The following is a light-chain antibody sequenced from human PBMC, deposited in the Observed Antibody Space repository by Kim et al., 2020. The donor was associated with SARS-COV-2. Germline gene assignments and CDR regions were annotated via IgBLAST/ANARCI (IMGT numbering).Light chain of an antibody. Sequence: MVTICCSESVCNSGVNTINWYQRHPGTAPKCHSYSDNQRTSGVPDRFSGSKSGHSASLASSGLQSEDEADYYCAAWDDSLNPHVVFGGGTQLTVL. J-gene: IGLJ2*01. V-gene: IGLV1-44*01. CDR3: AAWDDSLNPHVV. CDR1: VCNSGVNT. CDR2: SDN.